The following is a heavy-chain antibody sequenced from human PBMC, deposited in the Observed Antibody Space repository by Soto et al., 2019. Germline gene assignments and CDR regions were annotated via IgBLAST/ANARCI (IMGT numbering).Heavy chain of an antibody. Sequence: QLQLQESGPGLVKPSETLSLTCTVSGGSISSSSYYWGWIRQPPGKGLEWIGSIYYSGSTYYNPSLKSRVTISVDTSKNQFSLKLSSVTAADTAVYYCARHVIWPTTYYDILTGYHKRGWFDPWGQGTLVTVSS. J-gene: IGHJ5*02. CDR2: IYYSGST. V-gene: IGHV4-39*01. CDR3: ARHVIWPTTYYDILTGYHKRGWFDP. D-gene: IGHD3-9*01. CDR1: GGSISSSSYY.